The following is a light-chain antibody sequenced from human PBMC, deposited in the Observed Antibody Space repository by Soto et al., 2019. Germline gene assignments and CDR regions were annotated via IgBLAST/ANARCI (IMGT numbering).Light chain of an antibody. CDR1: QSFSSSY. CDR2: GVS. V-gene: IGKV3-20*01. J-gene: IGKJ1*01. CDR3: QQYGTSRT. Sequence: EIVLTQSPGTLSLSPGERATLSCRASQSFSSSYLAWYQQKPGQAPRLLIYGVSSRATGIPDRFSGSGSGTDFTLTISRLEPEDFAVYYCQQYGTSRTFGQGTKVEIK.